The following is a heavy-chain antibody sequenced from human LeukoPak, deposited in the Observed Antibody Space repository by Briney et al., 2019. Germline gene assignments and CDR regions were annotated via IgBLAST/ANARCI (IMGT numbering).Heavy chain of an antibody. J-gene: IGHJ3*02. CDR3: ARHKYYYDSSGYYPHDAFDI. D-gene: IGHD3-22*01. CDR2: IYYSGST. Sequence: SETLSLTCTVSGGSISSYYWSWIRQPPGKGLEWIGYIYYSGSTNYKPSLKSRVTISVDTSKNQFSLKLSSVTAADTAVYYCARHKYYYDSSGYYPHDAFDIWGQGTMVTVSS. CDR1: GGSISSYY. V-gene: IGHV4-59*08.